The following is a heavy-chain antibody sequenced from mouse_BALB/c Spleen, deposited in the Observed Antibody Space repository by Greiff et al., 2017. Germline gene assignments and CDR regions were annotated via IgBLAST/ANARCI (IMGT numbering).Heavy chain of an antibody. CDR2: IYPGDGDT. D-gene: IGHD2-4*01. CDR1: GYAFSSYW. V-gene: IGHV1-80*01. Sequence: QVQLQQSGAELVRPGSSVKISCKASGYAFSSYWMNWVKQRPGQGLEWIGQIYPGDGDTNYNGKFKGKATLTADKSSSTAYMQLSSLTSEDSAVYFCARAITTRGRFAYWGQGTLVTVSA. J-gene: IGHJ3*01. CDR3: ARAITTRGRFAY.